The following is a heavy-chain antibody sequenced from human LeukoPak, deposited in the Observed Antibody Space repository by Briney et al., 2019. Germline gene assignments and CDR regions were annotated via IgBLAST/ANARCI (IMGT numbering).Heavy chain of an antibody. CDR3: ARHEQSSSWSTFDY. Sequence: GESLEISCKGSGYSFTDYWIGWVRQMAGKGLEWTAIIYPGDSKIKYSPSFQGQVTISVDKSISTAYLQWSSLKASDSAMYYCARHEQSSSWSTFDYWGQGTLVTVSS. D-gene: IGHD6-19*01. CDR2: IYPGDSKI. CDR1: GYSFTDYW. J-gene: IGHJ4*02. V-gene: IGHV5-51*01.